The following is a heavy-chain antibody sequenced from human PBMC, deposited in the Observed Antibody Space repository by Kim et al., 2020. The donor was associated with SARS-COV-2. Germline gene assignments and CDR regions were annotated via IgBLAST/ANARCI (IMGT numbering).Heavy chain of an antibody. D-gene: IGHD4-17*01. J-gene: IGHJ4*02. Sequence: NDNPSLKSRVASSIDTSKNQFSLQLSSVTAADTAVYYCARDNYGGYSPYFDYWGQGTLVTVSS. V-gene: IGHV4-59*01. CDR3: ARDNYGGYSPYFDY.